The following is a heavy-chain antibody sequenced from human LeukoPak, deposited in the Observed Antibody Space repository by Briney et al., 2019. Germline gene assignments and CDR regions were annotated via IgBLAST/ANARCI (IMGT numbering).Heavy chain of an antibody. D-gene: IGHD3-22*01. J-gene: IGHJ4*02. CDR2: ISYDGSNK. CDR3: ARDGMYYYDSSGYPRFDY. CDR1: GFTFSSYG. Sequence: GGSLRLSCAASGFTFSSYGMHWVRQAPGKGLEWVAVISYDGSNKYYADSVKGRFTISRDNSKNTLYLQMNSLRAEDTAVYYCARDGMYYYDSSGYPRFDYWGQGTLVTVSS. V-gene: IGHV3-30*03.